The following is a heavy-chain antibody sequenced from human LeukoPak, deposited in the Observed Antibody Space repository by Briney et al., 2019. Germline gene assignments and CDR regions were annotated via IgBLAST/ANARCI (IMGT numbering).Heavy chain of an antibody. CDR2: IYPGDSDT. Sequence: GESLKISCKGSGYSFTSYWIGWVRQMPGKGLEWMGIIYPGDSDTRYSPSFQGQVTISADKSNNTAYLQWSSLQAPDTPMYYCAIRTHLEMATIGGAFDIWGQGTMVTVSS. V-gene: IGHV5-51*01. J-gene: IGHJ3*02. CDR3: AIRTHLEMATIGGAFDI. D-gene: IGHD5-24*01. CDR1: GYSFTSYW.